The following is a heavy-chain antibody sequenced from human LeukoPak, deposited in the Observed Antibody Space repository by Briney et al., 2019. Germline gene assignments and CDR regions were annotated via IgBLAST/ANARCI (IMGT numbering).Heavy chain of an antibody. V-gene: IGHV3-7*01. D-gene: IGHD3-10*01. Sequence: GGSLRLSCAASGFTFSSYWMSWVRQAPGKGLEWVANIKQDGSEKYYVDSVKGRFTISRDNAKNSLYLQMNSPRAEDTAVYYCARNPALYYYSSGSYLHWGQGTLVTVSS. CDR1: GFTFSSYW. CDR2: IKQDGSEK. CDR3: ARNPALYYYSSGSYLH. J-gene: IGHJ4*02.